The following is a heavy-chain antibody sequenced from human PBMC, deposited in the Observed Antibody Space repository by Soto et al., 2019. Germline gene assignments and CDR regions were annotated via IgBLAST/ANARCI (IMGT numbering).Heavy chain of an antibody. J-gene: IGHJ3*02. CDR3: AREASGAFDI. CDR1: GGSISSYY. Sequence: LSLTCTVSGGSISSYYWSWIRQPPGKGLEWIGYIYYSGSTNYNPSLKSRVTISVDTSKNQFSLKLSSVTAADTAVYYCAREASGAFDIWGQGTMVTVSS. CDR2: IYYSGST. D-gene: IGHD6-25*01. V-gene: IGHV4-59*01.